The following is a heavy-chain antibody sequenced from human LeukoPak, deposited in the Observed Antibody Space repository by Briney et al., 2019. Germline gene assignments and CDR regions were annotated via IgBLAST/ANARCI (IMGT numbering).Heavy chain of an antibody. J-gene: IGHJ4*02. V-gene: IGHV4-39*01. Sequence: TETLSLTCSVSGDSVTSSSYHWGWIRQPPGEGLEWIGTVYYSGNTYYNPSLKSRLTLSIDASKNQVSLRLSTVTVTDTAIYYCARLSGGNPGNFWGQGTLVTVSS. D-gene: IGHD3-10*01. CDR1: GDSVTSSSYH. CDR3: ARLSGGNPGNF. CDR2: VYYSGNT.